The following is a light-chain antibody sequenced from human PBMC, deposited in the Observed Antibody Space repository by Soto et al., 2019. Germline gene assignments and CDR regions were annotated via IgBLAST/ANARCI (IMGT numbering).Light chain of an antibody. V-gene: IGKV3-15*01. CDR2: GAS. J-gene: IGKJ1*01. Sequence: EVMMTHSVATLSVSTGERATLSCRASQSVSRKLAWYQQTRGQAPRLLIYGASTRATGVPARFSGSGSGTEFTLTISNLQSEDFAVYHCQQYDKRPRTFGQGTKVDIK. CDR3: QQYDKRPRT. CDR1: QSVSRK.